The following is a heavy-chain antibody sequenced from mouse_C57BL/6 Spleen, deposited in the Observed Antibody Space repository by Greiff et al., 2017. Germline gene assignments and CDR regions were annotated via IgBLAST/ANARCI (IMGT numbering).Heavy chain of an antibody. Sequence: QVQLQQPGAELVMPGASVKLSCKASGYTFTSYWMHWVKQRPGQGLEWIGEIDPSDSYTNYNQKFKGKATLTVDKSSSTAYMQLRSLTSEDSAVYDCARKETYYYGSSLDYWGQGTTLTVSS. CDR1: GYTFTSYW. CDR2: IDPSDSYT. V-gene: IGHV1-69*01. J-gene: IGHJ2*01. CDR3: ARKETYYYGSSLDY. D-gene: IGHD1-1*01.